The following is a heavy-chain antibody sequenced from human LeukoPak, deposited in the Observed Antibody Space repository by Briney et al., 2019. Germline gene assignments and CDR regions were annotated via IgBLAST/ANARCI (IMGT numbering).Heavy chain of an antibody. CDR1: GGSISSYY. J-gene: IGHJ3*02. CDR2: IYTSGST. CDR3: ARRRQWLVGDAFDI. V-gene: IGHV4-4*07. D-gene: IGHD3-22*01. Sequence: SETLSLTCTVSGGSISSYYWSWIRQPAGKGLEWIGRIYTSGSTNYNPSLKSRVTMSVDTSKNQFSLKLSSVTAADTAVYYCARRRQWLVGDAFDIWGQGTMVTVSS.